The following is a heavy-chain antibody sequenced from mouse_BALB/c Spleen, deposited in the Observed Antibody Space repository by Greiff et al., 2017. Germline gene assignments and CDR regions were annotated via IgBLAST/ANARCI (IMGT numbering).Heavy chain of an antibody. D-gene: IGHD2-4*01. Sequence: EVKLVESGGGLVKPGGSLKLSCAASGFTFSSYAMSWVRQTPEKRLEWVASISSGGSTYYPDSVKGRFTISRDNARNILYLQMSSLRSEDTAMYYCARYYDYDVGYAMDYWGQGTSVTVSS. CDR1: GFTFSSYA. J-gene: IGHJ4*01. CDR3: ARYYDYDVGYAMDY. CDR2: ISSGGST. V-gene: IGHV5-6-5*01.